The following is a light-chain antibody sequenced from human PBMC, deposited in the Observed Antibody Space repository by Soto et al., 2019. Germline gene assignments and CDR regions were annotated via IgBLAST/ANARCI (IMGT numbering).Light chain of an antibody. CDR3: QQLSNWPRT. CDR1: ESISSY. CDR2: DAS. Sequence: ETVLTQSPATLSLSPGERATFSCRASESISSYLAWYQQKPGQAPRLPIYDASNRATGIPARFSGSGSGTDFTLTISSLEAEDFAVYYCQQLSNWPRTFGQATKV. V-gene: IGKV3-11*01. J-gene: IGKJ1*01.